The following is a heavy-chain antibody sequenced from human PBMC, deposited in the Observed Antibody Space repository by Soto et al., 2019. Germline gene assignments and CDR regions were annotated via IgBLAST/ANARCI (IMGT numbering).Heavy chain of an antibody. CDR2: IKSRIVGGTT. J-gene: IGHJ4*02. CDR1: GLTFTNAW. Sequence: PGGSLRLSCAASGLTFTNAWMNWVRQAPGKGLEWVGRIKSRIVGGTTDYAAPVQGRFTISRDDSESTLYLQMNSLKTEDTAVYYCTTEGNGNLDFDYWGQGALVTVSS. V-gene: IGHV3-15*07. CDR3: TTEGNGNLDFDY.